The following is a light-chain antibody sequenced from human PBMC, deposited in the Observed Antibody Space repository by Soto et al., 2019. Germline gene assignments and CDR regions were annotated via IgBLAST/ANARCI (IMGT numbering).Light chain of an antibody. CDR3: QQYCCSPKT. V-gene: IGKV3-20*01. CDR2: NAS. CDR1: QSVTSNY. Sequence: EIVLTQSPGTLSLSPGERATLSCRASQSVTSNYLAWYQQKPGQAPRLLIFNASTRATGIPDRFSGSGSGTDFTLTISTLEPEDFAVYYCQQYCCSPKTFGQGTKVDTK. J-gene: IGKJ1*01.